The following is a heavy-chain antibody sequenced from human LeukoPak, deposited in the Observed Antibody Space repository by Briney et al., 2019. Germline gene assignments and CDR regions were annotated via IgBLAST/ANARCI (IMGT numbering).Heavy chain of an antibody. CDR3: ARVVVIMGNYYYYMDV. V-gene: IGHV4-34*01. J-gene: IGHJ6*03. CDR1: GGSFSGYY. Sequence: SETLSLTCVVYGGSFSGYYWSWIRQPPGKGLEWIGEINHSGSTNYNPSLKSRVTISVDTSKNQFSLKLSSVTAADTAVYYCARVVVIMGNYYYYMDVWGKGTTVTVSS. CDR2: INHSGST. D-gene: IGHD3-22*01.